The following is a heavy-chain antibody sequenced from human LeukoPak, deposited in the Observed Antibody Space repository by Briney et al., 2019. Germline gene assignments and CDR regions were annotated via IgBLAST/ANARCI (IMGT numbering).Heavy chain of an antibody. CDR3: ARAISGGSPITASDY. Sequence: ASVKVSCKASGYTFTGYYMHWVRQAPGQGLEWMGWINSNSDFTNFAQNFQGRVTMISDTSISTAYMELSRLRSDDTAVYYCARAISGGSPITASDYWGQGTLVTVSS. V-gene: IGHV1-2*02. D-gene: IGHD2-15*01. CDR1: GYTFTGYY. CDR2: INSNSDFT. J-gene: IGHJ4*02.